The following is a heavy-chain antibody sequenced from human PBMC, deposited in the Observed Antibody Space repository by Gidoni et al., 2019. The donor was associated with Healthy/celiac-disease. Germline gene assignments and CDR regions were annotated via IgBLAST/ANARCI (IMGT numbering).Heavy chain of an antibody. D-gene: IGHD3-22*01. V-gene: IGHV4-34*01. CDR2: INHSGRI. CDR3: ARGRYQNYYDSSGYYGDY. CDR1: GRSFRGYY. Sequence: QVQLQQWGAALWEPSETLSLTCAVFGRSFRGYYWCLIRQTPGKGLEWIGKINHSGRINYNPALKSRVNISVDTSKNQCSLKLSSVTAADTAVYYCARGRYQNYYDSSGYYGDYWGQGTLVTVSS. J-gene: IGHJ4*02.